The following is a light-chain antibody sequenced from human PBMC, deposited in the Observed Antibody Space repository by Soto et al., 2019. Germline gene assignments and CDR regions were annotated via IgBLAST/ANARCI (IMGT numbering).Light chain of an antibody. J-gene: IGKJ4*01. CDR1: QSVGRNY. Sequence: EIVLTQSPGTLSVSPGERVTLSCRASQSVGRNYLAWYQQKPGQAPRLLIYVAYIRATGIPDRFSGSGSGTDFTLTISRLEPEDFAVYYCQQYADSPLTFGGGTKVETK. V-gene: IGKV3-20*01. CDR3: QQYADSPLT. CDR2: VAY.